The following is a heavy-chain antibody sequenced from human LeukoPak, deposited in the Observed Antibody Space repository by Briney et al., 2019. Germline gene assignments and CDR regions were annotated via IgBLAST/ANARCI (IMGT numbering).Heavy chain of an antibody. CDR1: GGSFSGYY. J-gene: IGHJ4*02. CDR3: ARQILGIAVAGTTYDEGFDY. V-gene: IGHV4-34*10. CDR2: INHSGST. D-gene: IGHD6-19*01. Sequence: PSETLSLTCAVYGGSFSGYYWSWIRQPPGKGLEWIGEINHSGSTNYNPSLKSRVTMTRDTSTSTVYMELSSLRSEDTAVYYCARQILGIAVAGTTYDEGFDYWDQGTLVTVSS.